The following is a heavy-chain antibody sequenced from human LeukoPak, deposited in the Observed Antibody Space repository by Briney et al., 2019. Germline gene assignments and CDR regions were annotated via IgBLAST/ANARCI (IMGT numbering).Heavy chain of an antibody. V-gene: IGHV3-23*01. D-gene: IGHD3-10*01. Sequence: GGSLRLSCAASGFTLSSYAMSWVRQAPGKGLDWVSSISASGGSTNYADSVKGRFTLSRDHFKNTVYLRMNSLRAEDTAVYYCAKVMKGSERLTMVRGVIIKTAGLYYMDVWGKGTTVTVSS. CDR1: GFTLSSYA. CDR3: AKVMKGSERLTMVRGVIIKTAGLYYMDV. CDR2: ISASGGST. J-gene: IGHJ6*03.